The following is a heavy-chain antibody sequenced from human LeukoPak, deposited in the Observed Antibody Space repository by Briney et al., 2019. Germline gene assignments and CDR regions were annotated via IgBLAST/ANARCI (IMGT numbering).Heavy chain of an antibody. CDR2: IIPIFGTA. J-gene: IGHJ3*02. V-gene: IGHV1-69*13. Sequence: SVKVSCKASGYTFTSCGISWVRQAPGQGLEWMGGIIPIFGTANDAQKFQGRVTITADESTSTAYMELSSLRSEDTAVYYCARERGDILTGFHAFDIWGQGTMVTVSS. D-gene: IGHD3-9*01. CDR3: ARERGDILTGFHAFDI. CDR1: GYTFTSCG.